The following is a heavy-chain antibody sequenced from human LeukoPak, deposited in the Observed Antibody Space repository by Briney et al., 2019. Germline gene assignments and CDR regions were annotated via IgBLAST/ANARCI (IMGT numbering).Heavy chain of an antibody. V-gene: IGHV4-59*01. CDR3: ARDDILTGYYPV. CDR1: GGSISSYY. J-gene: IGHJ4*02. Sequence: SETLSLTCAVSGGSISSYYWSWIRQPPGKGLEWIGYIYYSGSTNYNPSLKSRVTISVDTSKNQFSLKLSSVTAADTAVYYCARDDILTGYYPVWGQGTLVTVSS. CDR2: IYYSGST. D-gene: IGHD3-9*01.